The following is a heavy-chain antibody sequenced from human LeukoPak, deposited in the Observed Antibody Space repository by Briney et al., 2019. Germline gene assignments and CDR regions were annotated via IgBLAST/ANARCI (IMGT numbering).Heavy chain of an antibody. J-gene: IGHJ5*02. Sequence: ASVKVSCKTSGYSFTDYYMHWVRQAPGQGLEWMGWINPSSGGTSSAQKFQGRVTMTRDTSITTVYMEVRWLTSDDTAVYYCARADPLHGGPYLIGPWGQGTLVTVSS. V-gene: IGHV1-2*02. CDR3: ARADPLHGGPYLIGP. CDR2: INPSSGGT. D-gene: IGHD2-21*01. CDR1: GYSFTDYY.